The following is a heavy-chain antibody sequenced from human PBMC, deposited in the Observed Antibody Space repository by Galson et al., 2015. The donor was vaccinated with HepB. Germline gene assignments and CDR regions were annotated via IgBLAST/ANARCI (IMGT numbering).Heavy chain of an antibody. J-gene: IGHJ4*02. CDR2: ISGSGGST. CDR1: GFTFSSYA. D-gene: IGHD6-13*01. V-gene: IGHV3-23*01. CDR3: AKDQSSSSWSGAYDY. Sequence: LRLSCAASGFTFSSYAMSWVRQAPGKGLEWVSAISGSGGSTYYADSVKGRFTISRDNSKNTLYLQMNSLRAEDTAVYYCAKDQSSSSWSGAYDYWGQVTLVTVSS.